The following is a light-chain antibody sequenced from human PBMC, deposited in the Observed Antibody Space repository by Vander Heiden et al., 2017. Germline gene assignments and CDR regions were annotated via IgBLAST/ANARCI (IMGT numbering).Light chain of an antibody. V-gene: IGLV4-69*01. J-gene: IGLJ1*01. CDR3: QTWGTGMGV. CDR2: LNSDGSH. Sequence: QLVLTQSPSASASLGASVKLTCTLSSGHSSYAIAWHQQQPEKGPRYLMKLNSDGSHSKGDGIPDRFSGSSSGAERYLTNSSLQSEDEADYYCQTWGTGMGVFGTGTKVTVL. CDR1: SGHSSYA.